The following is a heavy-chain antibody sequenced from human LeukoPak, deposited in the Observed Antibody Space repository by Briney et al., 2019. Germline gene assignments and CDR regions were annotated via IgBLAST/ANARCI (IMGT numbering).Heavy chain of an antibody. D-gene: IGHD6-19*01. CDR3: AKDLSGSGWLNWFDP. CDR1: GFTFSSYG. J-gene: IGHJ5*02. Sequence: PGGSLRLSCAASGFTFSSYGMHWVRQAPGKGLEWVAVIWYDGSNKYYADSVKGRFTISRDNSKNTLYLQMNSLRAEDTAVYYCAKDLSGSGWLNWFDPWGQGTLVTVSS. CDR2: IWYDGSNK. V-gene: IGHV3-33*06.